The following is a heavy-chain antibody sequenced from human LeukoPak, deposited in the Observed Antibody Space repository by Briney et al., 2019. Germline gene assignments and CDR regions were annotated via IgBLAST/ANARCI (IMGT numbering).Heavy chain of an antibody. D-gene: IGHD4-23*01. CDR2: INPNSGGT. J-gene: IGHJ4*02. V-gene: IGHV1-2*06. Sequence: ASVKVSCKASGYTFTGYYMHWVRQAPGQGLEWMGRINPNSGGTNYAQKFQGRVTMTRDTSISTAYMELSRLRSDDAAVYYCVPDYGGNWAFDYWGQGTLVTVSS. CDR3: VPDYGGNWAFDY. CDR1: GYTFTGYY.